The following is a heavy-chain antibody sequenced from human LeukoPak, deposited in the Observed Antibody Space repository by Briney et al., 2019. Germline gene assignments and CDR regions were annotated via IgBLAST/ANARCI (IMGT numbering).Heavy chain of an antibody. J-gene: IGHJ4*02. CDR3: ARALENGWLQLLRFDH. V-gene: IGHV1-69*05. D-gene: IGHD5-24*01. CDR2: IIPISGAT. CDR1: GGTLSTSA. Sequence: SVKVSCKASGGTLSTSAVSWVRQAPGQGLEWMGGIIPISGATKYAPSFQGRLTIATDGSTNTAYMELTRLRYDDTAVYYCARALENGWLQLLRFDHWGQGTLVTVSS.